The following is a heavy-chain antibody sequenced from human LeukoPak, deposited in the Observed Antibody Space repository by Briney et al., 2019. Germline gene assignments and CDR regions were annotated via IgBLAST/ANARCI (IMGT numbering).Heavy chain of an antibody. J-gene: IGHJ4*02. CDR2: VSYDGSNK. CDR3: ARGSWRLVRGAASFES. Sequence: GRSLRLSCAASGLTFSSYAMHWVRQAAGKGLEWVAVVSYDGSNKYYADSVKGRFTISRDNSKNTLYLQMNSLRAEDTAVYYCARGSWRLVRGAASFESWGQGTLVTVSS. V-gene: IGHV3-30-3*01. D-gene: IGHD3-10*01. CDR1: GLTFSSYA.